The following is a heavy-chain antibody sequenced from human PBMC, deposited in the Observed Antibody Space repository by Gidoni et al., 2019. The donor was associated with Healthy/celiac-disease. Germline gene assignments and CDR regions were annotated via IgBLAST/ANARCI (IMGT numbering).Heavy chain of an antibody. V-gene: IGHV1-18*01. CDR3: ARGGYYDSSGFFDY. CDR1: GYTFTSYG. CDR2: FSAYDGNT. J-gene: IGHJ4*02. D-gene: IGHD3-22*01. Sequence: QVQLVQSGAEVKKPGAAVKVPCEASGYTFTSYGISWVRQAPGQGLEWMGSFSAYDGNTNYAQKLQGRVTMPTDTSTSTAYVELRGLRSDDTAVYYCARGGYYDSSGFFDYWGQGTLVTVSS.